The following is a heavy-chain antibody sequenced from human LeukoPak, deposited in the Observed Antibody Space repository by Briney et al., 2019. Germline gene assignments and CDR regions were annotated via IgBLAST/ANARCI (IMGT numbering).Heavy chain of an antibody. D-gene: IGHD3-10*01. J-gene: IGHJ5*02. CDR1: GFTFSNYW. CDR2: INQDGSEK. V-gene: IGHV3-7*03. CDR3: ARDLPITMVRGVKQGWFDP. Sequence: PRWSLRLSCAASGFTFSNYWMNWVRQAPGKGREGVANINQDGSEKYYVNSVKSRDTISRDNAKNSPYLQINRLSAEDTVVYYCARDLPITMVRGVKQGWFDPWGQGTLVTVSS.